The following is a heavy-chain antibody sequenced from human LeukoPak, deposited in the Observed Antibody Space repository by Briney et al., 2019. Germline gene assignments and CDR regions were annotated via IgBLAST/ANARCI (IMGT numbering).Heavy chain of an antibody. CDR1: DGSISNYY. V-gene: IGHV4-30-4*08. Sequence: PSETLSLTCTVSDGSISNYYWSWIRQPPGKGLEWIGYIYYSGSTYYNPSLKSRVTISVDTSKNQFSLKLSSVTAADTAVYYCARVYCSSTSCYIKPQGAFDIWGQGTMVTVSS. CDR2: IYYSGST. J-gene: IGHJ3*02. CDR3: ARVYCSSTSCYIKPQGAFDI. D-gene: IGHD2-2*02.